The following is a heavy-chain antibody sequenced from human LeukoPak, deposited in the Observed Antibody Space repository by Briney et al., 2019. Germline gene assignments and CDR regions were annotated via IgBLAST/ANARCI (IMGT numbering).Heavy chain of an antibody. CDR1: GFTFSSYG. V-gene: IGHV3-48*01. CDR2: ISPSSSTI. Sequence: PGGSLRLSCAASGFTFSSYGMNWVRQAPGKGLEWVSYISPSSSTIYYADSGKGRFTISRENAKNSLYLQMNSLRAEDTAVYYCAREHTPFGSGCTAAYWGQGTPVTVSS. D-gene: IGHD6-19*01. J-gene: IGHJ4*02. CDR3: AREHTPFGSGCTAAY.